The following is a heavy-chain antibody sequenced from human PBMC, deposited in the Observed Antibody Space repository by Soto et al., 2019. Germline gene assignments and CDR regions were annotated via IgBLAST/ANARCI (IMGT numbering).Heavy chain of an antibody. CDR1: GFTFSSYS. D-gene: IGHD1-26*01. J-gene: IGHJ6*02. V-gene: IGHV3-21*01. CDR2: ISSSSSYI. CDR3: ARGMGATRLGYYGMDV. Sequence: EVQLVESGGGLVKPGGSLRLSCAASGFTFSSYSMNWVRQAPGKGLEWVSSISSSSSYIYYADSVKGRFTISRDNAKNSLYLQMNSPRAEDTAVYYCARGMGATRLGYYGMDVWGQGTTVTVSS.